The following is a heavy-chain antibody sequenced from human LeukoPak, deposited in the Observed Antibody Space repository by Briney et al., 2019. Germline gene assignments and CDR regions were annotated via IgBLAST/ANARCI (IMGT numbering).Heavy chain of an antibody. D-gene: IGHD3-3*01. CDR1: GFVFSIYT. CDR2: ISGSGNGGSI. Sequence: GGSLRLSCSASGFVFSIYTMYWVRQAPGKGPEYVSTISGSGNGGSIYYADFVKGRFTISRDDSKSILYLQMNGLRSEDTAVYYCARDTTDFWSGYYQYNWFDPWGQGTLVTVSS. J-gene: IGHJ5*02. CDR3: ARDTTDFWSGYYQYNWFDP. V-gene: IGHV3-64*04.